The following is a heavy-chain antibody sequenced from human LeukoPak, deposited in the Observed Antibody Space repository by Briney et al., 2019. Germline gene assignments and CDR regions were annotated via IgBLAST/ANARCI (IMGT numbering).Heavy chain of an antibody. CDR2: IYSGGST. J-gene: IGHJ4*02. V-gene: IGHV3-66*01. CDR3: AKSLAARSDNGVY. Sequence: AGGSLRLSCAASGFTVSSNYMSWVRQAPGKGLEWVSVIYSGGSTYYADSVKGRFTISRDNSKNTLYLQMNSLRAEDTAVYYCAKSLAARSDNGVYWGQGTLVTVSS. CDR1: GFTVSSNY. D-gene: IGHD6-6*01.